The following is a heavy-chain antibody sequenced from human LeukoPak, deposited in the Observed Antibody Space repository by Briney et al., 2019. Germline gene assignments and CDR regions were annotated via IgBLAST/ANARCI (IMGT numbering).Heavy chain of an antibody. CDR1: GGSISSYY. Sequence: SETLSLTCTVSGGSISSYYWSWIRQPAGKGLEWIGRIYSTGSTNYNPSLKSRVTMSVDTSKNQFSLRLRSVTAADTAVYYCARQIASAGTAGFDFWGREPWSPSPQ. V-gene: IGHV4-4*07. CDR2: IYSTGST. D-gene: IGHD6-13*01. CDR3: ARQIASAGTAGFDF. J-gene: IGHJ4*02.